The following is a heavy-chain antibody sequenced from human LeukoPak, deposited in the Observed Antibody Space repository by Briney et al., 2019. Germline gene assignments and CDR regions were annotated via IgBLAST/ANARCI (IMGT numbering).Heavy chain of an antibody. CDR2: IYSGGNT. CDR3: ARGETSSYDH. J-gene: IGHJ4*02. D-gene: IGHD2-2*01. Sequence: GGSLRLSCAASGFPVSSNIMSWVRQAPGKGLEWVSVIYSGGNTYYADSVKGRFTTSRDNSKNTLYLQMNSLRAEDTAVYYCARGETSSYDHWGQGTLVTVSS. CDR1: GFPVSSNI. V-gene: IGHV3-53*01.